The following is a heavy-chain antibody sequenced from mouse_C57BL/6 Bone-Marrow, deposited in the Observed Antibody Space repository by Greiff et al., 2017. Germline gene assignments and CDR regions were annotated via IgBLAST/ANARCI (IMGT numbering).Heavy chain of an antibody. D-gene: IGHD2-4*01. CDR1: GYTFTSYG. CDR2: IYPRSGNT. V-gene: IGHV1-81*01. CDR3: AGREDYDVEAN. Sequence: VQLQQPGAELARPGASVKLSCKASGYTFTSYGIRWVKQRTGRGLEWIGEIYPRSGNTYYNEKFKSKATLTADKSSSTAYMELRSLTSEDSAVYSCAGREDYDVEANGGQGTLVTVSA. J-gene: IGHJ3*01.